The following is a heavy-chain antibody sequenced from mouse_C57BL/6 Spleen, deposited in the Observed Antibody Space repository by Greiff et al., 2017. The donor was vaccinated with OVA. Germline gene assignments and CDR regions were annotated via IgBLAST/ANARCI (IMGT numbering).Heavy chain of an antibody. CDR2: IDPSDSYT. J-gene: IGHJ3*01. D-gene: IGHD4-1*01. CDR3: ARDWDGFAY. Sequence: QVQLQQPGAELVMPGASVKLSCKASGYTFTSYWMHWVKQRPGQGLEWIGEIDPSDSYTNYNQKFKGKSTLTVDKSSSPAYMQLSSLTSEDSAVYYCARDWDGFAYWGQGTLVTVSA. V-gene: IGHV1-69*01. CDR1: GYTFTSYW.